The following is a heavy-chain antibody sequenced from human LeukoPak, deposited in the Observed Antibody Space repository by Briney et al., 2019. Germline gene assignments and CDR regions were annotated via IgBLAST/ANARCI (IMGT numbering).Heavy chain of an antibody. D-gene: IGHD2-2*01. V-gene: IGHV4-30-2*01. Sequence: SQTLSLTCTVSGGSISSGGYYWSWIRQPPGKGLEWIGYIYHSGSTYYNPSFKSRVTISVDRSKNQFFLKLSSVTAADTAVYYCARARAAIEYYFDYWGQGTLVTVSS. J-gene: IGHJ4*02. CDR1: GGSISSGGYY. CDR3: ARARAAIEYYFDY. CDR2: IYHSGST.